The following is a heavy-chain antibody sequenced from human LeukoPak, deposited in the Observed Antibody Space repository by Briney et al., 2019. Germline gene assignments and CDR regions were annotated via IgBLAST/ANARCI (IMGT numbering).Heavy chain of an antibody. CDR1: GGSISSSSYY. Sequence: SETLSLTCTVPGGSISSSSYYWGWIRQPPGKGLEWIGSIYYSGSTYYNPSLKSRVTISVDTSKNQFSLKLSSVTAADTAVYYCARDRPYYYDSSGKLKIFDYWGQGTLVTVSS. CDR2: IYYSGST. V-gene: IGHV4-39*07. CDR3: ARDRPYYYDSSGKLKIFDY. D-gene: IGHD3-22*01. J-gene: IGHJ4*02.